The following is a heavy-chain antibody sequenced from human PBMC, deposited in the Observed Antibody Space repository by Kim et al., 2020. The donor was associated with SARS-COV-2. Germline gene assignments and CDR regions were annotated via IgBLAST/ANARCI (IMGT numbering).Heavy chain of an antibody. Sequence: GGSLRLSCAASGFTFSSYAMSWVRQAPGKGLEWVSAISGSGGSTYYADSVKGRFTISRDNSKNTLYLQMNILRAEDTAVYYCARRPPPYCSSTSCYRIYWGQGTLVTVSS. V-gene: IGHV3-23*01. CDR1: GFTFSSYA. CDR3: ARRPPPYCSSTSCYRIY. CDR2: ISGSGGST. D-gene: IGHD2-2*01. J-gene: IGHJ4*02.